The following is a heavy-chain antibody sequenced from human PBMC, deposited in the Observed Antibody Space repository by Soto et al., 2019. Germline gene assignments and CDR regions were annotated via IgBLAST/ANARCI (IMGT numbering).Heavy chain of an antibody. CDR3: ARARGSYHLRGYYYMDV. J-gene: IGHJ6*03. V-gene: IGHV1-18*01. CDR2: ISAYNGNT. D-gene: IGHD1-26*01. CDR1: GYTFTSYG. Sequence: ASVKVSCKASGYTFTSYGISWVRQAPGQGLEWMGWISAYNGNTNYAQKLQGRVTMTTDTSTSTAYMELRSLRSDDTAVYYCARARGSYHLRGYYYMDVWGKGTTVTVSS.